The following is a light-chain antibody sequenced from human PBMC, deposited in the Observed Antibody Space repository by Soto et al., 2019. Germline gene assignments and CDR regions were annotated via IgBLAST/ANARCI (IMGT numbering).Light chain of an antibody. V-gene: IGKV3-15*01. CDR2: GIS. CDR3: QQYSKWPIT. Sequence: MVVTQSPAILSVSPGESATLSCRASQSVNSNYLAWYQQHPGQPPRLLIYGISTRATGIPARSSGSGSGTEFSLTISSLQSEDFAVYYCQQYSKWPITFGQGTRLE. J-gene: IGKJ5*01. CDR1: QSVNSN.